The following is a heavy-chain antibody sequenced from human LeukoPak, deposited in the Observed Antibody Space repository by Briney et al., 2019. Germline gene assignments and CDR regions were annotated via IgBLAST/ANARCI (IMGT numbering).Heavy chain of an antibody. Sequence: GGSLTLSWAASGFTFSSDAMSWVRQALGKGLEWVSAISGSGGSTYYADAVKGRFTISRDNSKNTLYLQMNSLRAEDTAVYYCAKDQFSRIVVITLDYWGQGTLVTVSS. CDR1: GFTFSSDA. CDR3: AKDQFSRIVVITLDY. V-gene: IGHV3-23*01. CDR2: ISGSGGST. D-gene: IGHD3-22*01. J-gene: IGHJ4*02.